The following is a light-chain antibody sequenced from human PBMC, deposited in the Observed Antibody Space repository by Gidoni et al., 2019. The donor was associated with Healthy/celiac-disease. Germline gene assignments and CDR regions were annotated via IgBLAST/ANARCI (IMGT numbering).Light chain of an antibody. CDR1: KLGDKY. Sequence: SYELPQPPSVSVSPGPTASITCSGAKLGDKYACWYQQKPGQSPVLVIYQDSKRPSGIPERFSGSNSGNTANLTISGTQAMDEADYYCQAWDSSTVVFGGGTKLTVL. J-gene: IGLJ2*01. CDR3: QAWDSSTVV. CDR2: QDS. V-gene: IGLV3-1*01.